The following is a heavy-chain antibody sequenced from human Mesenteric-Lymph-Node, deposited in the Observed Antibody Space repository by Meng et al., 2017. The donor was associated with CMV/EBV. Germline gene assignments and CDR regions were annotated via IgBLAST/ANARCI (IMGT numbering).Heavy chain of an antibody. J-gene: IGHJ6*02. D-gene: IGHD2-2*01. CDR3: ARDLIVPAAKYYYYGMDV. Sequence: GGSLRLSCAASGFTFSTYAMSWVRQAPGKGLEWVSAISGSGGSTYYADSVKGRFTISRDNAKNSLYLQMNSLRAEDTAVYYCARDLIVPAAKYYYYGMDVWGQGTTVTVSS. CDR1: GFTFSTYA. CDR2: ISGSGGST. V-gene: IGHV3-23*01.